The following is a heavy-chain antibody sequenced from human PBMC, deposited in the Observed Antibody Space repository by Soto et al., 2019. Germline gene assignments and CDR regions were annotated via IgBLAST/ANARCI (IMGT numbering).Heavy chain of an antibody. CDR3: TSSGIGRPVDDFWSGYYLSYGMDV. CDR2: IRSKAYGGTT. Sequence: EVQLVESGGGLVKPGRSLRLSCTASGFTFGDYAMSWFRQAPGKGLEWVGFIRSKAYGGTTEYAASVKGRFTISRDDSKSIAYLQMNSLKTEDTAVYYCTSSGIGRPVDDFWSGYYLSYGMDVWGQGTTVTVSS. CDR1: GFTFGDYA. V-gene: IGHV3-49*05. D-gene: IGHD3-3*01. J-gene: IGHJ6*02.